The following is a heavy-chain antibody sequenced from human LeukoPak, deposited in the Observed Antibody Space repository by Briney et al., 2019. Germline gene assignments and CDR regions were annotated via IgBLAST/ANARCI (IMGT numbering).Heavy chain of an antibody. D-gene: IGHD4-23*01. CDR1: GYTFTGYY. Sequence: ASVKVSCKASGYTFTGYYMHWVRQAPGQGLEWMGWINPNSSGTYYAQKFQGRVTMTSDTSISTAYMELSRLRSDNTAVYYCARDLYGGTSATFDYWGQGTLVTASS. CDR2: INPNSSGT. J-gene: IGHJ4*02. V-gene: IGHV1-2*02. CDR3: ARDLYGGTSATFDY.